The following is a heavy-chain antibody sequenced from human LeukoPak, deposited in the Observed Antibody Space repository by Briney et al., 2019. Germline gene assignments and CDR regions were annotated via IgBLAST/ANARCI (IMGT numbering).Heavy chain of an antibody. Sequence: GGSLRLSCAASGFTFDDYGMTWVRQAPGKGLEWVSGITWNGDSKGYADSVKGRFTISRDNAKNSLYLQMNSLRAEDTALYHCARGRYYYDSSGYHTIDYWGQGTLVTVSS. CDR2: ITWNGDSK. D-gene: IGHD3-22*01. CDR3: ARGRYYYDSSGYHTIDY. J-gene: IGHJ4*02. CDR1: GFTFDDYG. V-gene: IGHV3-20*01.